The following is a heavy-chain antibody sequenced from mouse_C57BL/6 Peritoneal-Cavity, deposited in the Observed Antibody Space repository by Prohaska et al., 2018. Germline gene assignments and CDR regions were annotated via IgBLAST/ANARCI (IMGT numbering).Heavy chain of an antibody. CDR3: ARGAITTVVADY. D-gene: IGHD1-1*01. V-gene: IGHV1-53*01. CDR2: INPSNGGT. J-gene: IGHJ2*01. Sequence: QVQLQQPGTELVKPGASVKLSCKASGYTFTSYWMHWVKQRPGQGLEWIGNINPSNGGTNYNEKFKSKATLTVDKSSSTAYMQLSSRTSEDSAVYYCARGAITTVVADYWGQGTTLTVSS. CDR1: GYTFTSYW.